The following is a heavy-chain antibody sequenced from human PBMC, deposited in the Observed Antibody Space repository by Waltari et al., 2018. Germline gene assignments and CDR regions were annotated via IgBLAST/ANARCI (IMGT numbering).Heavy chain of an antibody. CDR2: IYSGGGA. Sequence: EVQLLESGGGLIPPGGSLTLSCAAAGFSFTNDAMNWIRQAPGKGLEWVSVIYSGGGAYYADSVKGRFTISRDNSKNTLYLQMSSLRLEDTAVYYCVKETAYGYYFDNWGQGTLVSVSS. J-gene: IGHJ4*02. V-gene: IGHV3-23*03. D-gene: IGHD3-10*01. CDR1: GFSFTNDA. CDR3: VKETAYGYYFDN.